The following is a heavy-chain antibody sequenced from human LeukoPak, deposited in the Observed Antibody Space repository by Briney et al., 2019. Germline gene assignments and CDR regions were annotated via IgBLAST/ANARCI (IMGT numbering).Heavy chain of an antibody. V-gene: IGHV4-59*01. CDR3: AREGVGATTNAFDI. D-gene: IGHD1-26*01. CDR2: IYYSGST. J-gene: IGHJ3*02. Sequence: PSETLSLTCTVSGGSISSYYWSWIRQPPGKGLEWIGYIYYSGSTNYNPSLKSRVTISVDTSKNQFSLKLSSVTAADTAVYYCAREGVGATTNAFDIWGQGTMVTVSS. CDR1: GGSISSYY.